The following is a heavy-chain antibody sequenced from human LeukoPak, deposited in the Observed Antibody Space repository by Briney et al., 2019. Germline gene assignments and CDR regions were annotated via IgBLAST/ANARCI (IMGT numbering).Heavy chain of an antibody. J-gene: IGHJ6*02. D-gene: IGHD2-8*01. CDR1: GYTLTELS. V-gene: IGHV1-24*01. Sequence: ASVKVSCKVSGYTLTELSKHWVRQAPGEGLEWMGGFDPEDGETIYAQKFQGRVTMTEDTSTDTAYMELSSLRSEDTAVYYCATQIRLYGVYYYGMDVWGQGTTVTVSS. CDR3: ATQIRLYGVYYYGMDV. CDR2: FDPEDGET.